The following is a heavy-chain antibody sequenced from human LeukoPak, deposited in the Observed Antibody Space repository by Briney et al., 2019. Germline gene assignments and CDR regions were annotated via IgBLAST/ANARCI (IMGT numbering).Heavy chain of an antibody. J-gene: IGHJ4*02. CDR1: GGSITNYY. CDR2: IYYSGST. V-gene: IGHV4-4*07. CDR3: ARDYCDSGGYYDYFDY. Sequence: PSETLSLTCTVSGGSITNYYWSWIRQSAGKGLEWIGRIYYSGSTNYNPSLKSRVTMSVDTSKNQFSLKLTSVTAADTAVYYCARDYCDSGGYYDYFDYWGQGSLVTVST. D-gene: IGHD3-22*01.